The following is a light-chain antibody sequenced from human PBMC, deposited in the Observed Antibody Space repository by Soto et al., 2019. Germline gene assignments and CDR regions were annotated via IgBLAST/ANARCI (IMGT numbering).Light chain of an antibody. CDR2: EGI. J-gene: IGLJ2*01. V-gene: IGLV2-23*03. CDR1: SSGVGNYNL. CDR3: CSYAGSSTFVV. Sequence: QSALTQPASVSGSPGRSITISCSATSSGVGNYNLVSWYQQHPGKAPKLMIYEGIKRPSGVSDRFSGSKSGSTASLTISGLQAEDESTYYCCSYAGSSTFVVFGGGTKLTVL.